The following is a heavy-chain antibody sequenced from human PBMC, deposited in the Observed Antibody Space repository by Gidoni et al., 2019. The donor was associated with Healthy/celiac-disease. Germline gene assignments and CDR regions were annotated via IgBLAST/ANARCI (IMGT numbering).Heavy chain of an antibody. CDR1: GYSFTSYW. D-gene: IGHD1-26*01. Sequence: EVQLVQSGAEVKKPGESLKISCKGSGYSFTSYWIGWARPMPGKGLAWMGIIYPGDSDTGYSPSFQGQVTISADKSISTAYLQWSSLKASDTAMYYCARLQSLIVGAKISGGFDIWGQGTMVTVSS. V-gene: IGHV5-51*01. CDR2: IYPGDSDT. CDR3: ARLQSLIVGAKISGGFDI. J-gene: IGHJ3*02.